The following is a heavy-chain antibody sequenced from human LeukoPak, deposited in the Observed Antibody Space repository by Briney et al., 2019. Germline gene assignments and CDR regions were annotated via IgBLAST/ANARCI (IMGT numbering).Heavy chain of an antibody. V-gene: IGHV3-7*01. CDR2: INQDGSRK. Sequence: GGSQRLSCAASEFTFRAFWMSWVRQAPGKGLEWVANINQDGSRKHYVDSVKGRFTVSRDNAENSLYLQTNSLRAEDTAVYYCARLWGDATIFDLWGQGTLVTVSS. CDR1: EFTFRAFW. D-gene: IGHD5-12*01. CDR3: ARLWGDATIFDL. J-gene: IGHJ4*02.